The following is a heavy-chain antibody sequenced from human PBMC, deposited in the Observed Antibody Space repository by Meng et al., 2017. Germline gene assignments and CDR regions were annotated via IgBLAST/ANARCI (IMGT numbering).Heavy chain of an antibody. J-gene: IGHJ4*02. D-gene: IGHD3-10*01. Sequence: QLQLQVSSSGLVKPSQTLSLTCAGAGGSVSSGGYSWNWIRQPPGKGLERIGLIFHSGTTYYNPSLESRVTISRDTSKNQFSLKVTSATAADTAVDYCARGYGGLDYWGQGTLVTVSS. CDR2: IFHSGTT. CDR1: GGSVSSGGYS. CDR3: ARGYGGLDY. V-gene: IGHV4-30-2*01.